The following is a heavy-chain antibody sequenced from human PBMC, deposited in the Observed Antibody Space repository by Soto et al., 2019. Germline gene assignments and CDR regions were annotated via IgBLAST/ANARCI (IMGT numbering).Heavy chain of an antibody. J-gene: IGHJ4*02. CDR3: AADLPDRYYDILTGYRRFDY. Sequence: ASVKVSCKASGFTFTSSAMQWVRQARGQRLEWIGWIVVGSGNTNYAQKFQERVTITRDMSTSTAYMELSSLRSEDTAVYYCAADLPDRYYDILTGYRRFDYWGQGTLVTVSS. CDR1: GFTFTSSA. V-gene: IGHV1-58*02. CDR2: IVVGSGNT. D-gene: IGHD3-9*01.